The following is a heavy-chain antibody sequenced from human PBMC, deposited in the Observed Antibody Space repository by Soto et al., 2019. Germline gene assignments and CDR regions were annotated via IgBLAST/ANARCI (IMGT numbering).Heavy chain of an antibody. V-gene: IGHV4-30-2*01. CDR3: ARGDYYFMDV. J-gene: IGHJ6*02. CDR2: IYHRGNT. CDR1: GGSISSGGYS. Sequence: QLQLQESGSGLVKPSQTLSLTCSVSGGSISSGGYSWSWIRQPPGKGLEWIGYIYHRGNTYYNPSLRRRVTISVDGSKNHFSLNLPSVTAADTAIYYCARGDYYFMDVWGQGTTVSVSS.